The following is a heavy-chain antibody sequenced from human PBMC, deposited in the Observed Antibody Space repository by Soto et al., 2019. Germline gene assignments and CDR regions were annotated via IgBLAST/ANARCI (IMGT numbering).Heavy chain of an antibody. CDR1: VYTFTSYD. J-gene: IGHJ6*03. V-gene: IGHV1-8*01. CDR2: MNPNSGNT. Sequence: ASVKVSCKASVYTFTSYDMKWVRQATGQGLEWMGWMNPNSGNTGYAQKFQGRVTMTRNTSISTAYMELSSLRSEDTAVYYCARAENYYYYMDVWGKGTTVPVSS. CDR3: ARAENYYYYMDV.